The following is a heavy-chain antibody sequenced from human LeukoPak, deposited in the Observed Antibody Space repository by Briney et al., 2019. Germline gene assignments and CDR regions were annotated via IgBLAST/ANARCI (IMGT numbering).Heavy chain of an antibody. Sequence: GGSLRLSGAASGFTFRHYPVHWVRQAPGRGLEWVAVLSFDGAHKYYSESVKGRFTISRDNSNNTLFLQMDSLRIEDTALYYCVRARAGGLDYWGQGTLVTVSS. CDR3: VRARAGGLDY. CDR1: GFTFRHYP. J-gene: IGHJ4*02. V-gene: IGHV3-30*04. CDR2: LSFDGAHK. D-gene: IGHD3-10*01.